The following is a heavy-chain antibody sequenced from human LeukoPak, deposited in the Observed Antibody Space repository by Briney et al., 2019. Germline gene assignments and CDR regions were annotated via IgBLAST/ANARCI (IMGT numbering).Heavy chain of an antibody. CDR1: GGSISSRSYY. V-gene: IGHV4-39*07. CDR3: ARSEPIKWFGELLLHYYFDY. J-gene: IGHJ4*02. Sequence: SETLSLTCTVSGGSISSRSYYWGWIRQPPGKGLEWIGSIYYSGSTYYNPSLKSRVTISVDTSKNQFSLKLSSVTAADTAVYYCARSEPIKWFGELLLHYYFDYWGQGTLVTVSS. CDR2: IYYSGST. D-gene: IGHD3-10*01.